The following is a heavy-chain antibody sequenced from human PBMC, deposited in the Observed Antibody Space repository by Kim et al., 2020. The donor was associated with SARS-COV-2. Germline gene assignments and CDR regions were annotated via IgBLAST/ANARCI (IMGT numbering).Heavy chain of an antibody. Sequence: SETLSLTCAVYGGSFSGYYWSWIRQPPGKGLEWIGEINHSGSTNYNPSLKSRVTISVDTSKNQFSLKLSSVTAADTAVYYCARGVARFQAMRVVVITSYYFDYWGQGTLVAVSS. CDR2: INHSGST. D-gene: IGHD3-22*01. V-gene: IGHV4-34*01. CDR1: GGSFSGYY. J-gene: IGHJ4*02. CDR3: ARGVARFQAMRVVVITSYYFDY.